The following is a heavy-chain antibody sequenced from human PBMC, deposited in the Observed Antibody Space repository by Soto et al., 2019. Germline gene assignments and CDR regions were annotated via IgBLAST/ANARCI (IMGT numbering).Heavy chain of an antibody. J-gene: IGHJ4*02. CDR3: AQVRGVVALDGYFDC. Sequence: PAETLTLSCAASGFTISSYDMTWVRQAPGKGLEWVSGISGSGGSTYYADPVNGRFTIARDNSKNTLYLQMNSPRAADTAVYFCAQVRGVVALDGYFDCWGQGTLVTVSS. D-gene: IGHD2-2*01. CDR2: ISGSGGST. CDR1: GFTISSYD. V-gene: IGHV3-23*01.